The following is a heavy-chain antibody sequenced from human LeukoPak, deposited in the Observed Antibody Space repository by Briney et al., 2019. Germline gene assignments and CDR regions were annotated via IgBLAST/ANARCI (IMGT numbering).Heavy chain of an antibody. Sequence: GGSLRLSCAAAGFTFSSYAMSWVRQAPGKGREWVSAISGSGGSTYYADSVKGRFTISRDNSKNTLYLQMNSLSAEDTAVYYCAKDRRNTTFGVVIIRLDAFDIWGQGTMVTVSS. CDR3: AKDRRNTTFGVVIIRLDAFDI. V-gene: IGHV3-23*01. D-gene: IGHD3-3*01. CDR1: GFTFSSYA. J-gene: IGHJ3*02. CDR2: ISGSGGST.